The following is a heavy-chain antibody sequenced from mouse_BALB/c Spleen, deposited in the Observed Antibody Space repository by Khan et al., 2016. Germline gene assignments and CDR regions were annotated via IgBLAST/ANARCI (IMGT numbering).Heavy chain of an antibody. V-gene: IGHV1S81*02. CDR1: GYTFTSYW. D-gene: IGHD2-4*01. Sequence: QVQLQQPGAELVKPGASVKLSCKASGYTFTSYWMHWVKQRSGQGLEWIGEINPSNGRTNYNEKFKSKATLTVDKSSSTAFMQLSSLTSEDSAVYYCARSLYDYDGAYWGQGTLVTVSA. J-gene: IGHJ3*01. CDR2: INPSNGRT. CDR3: ARSLYDYDGAY.